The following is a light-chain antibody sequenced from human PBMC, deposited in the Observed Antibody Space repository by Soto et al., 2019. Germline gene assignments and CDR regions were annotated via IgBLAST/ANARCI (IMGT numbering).Light chain of an antibody. V-gene: IGKV3-20*01. J-gene: IGKJ5*01. CDR2: GVS. CDR1: QSVSRGH. CDR3: QQYGSSPIT. Sequence: EKVLTQAPGAPLLSPREKDNPPRRARQSVSRGHLAWYQQKPGQAPRLLIYGVSNRATGIPDRFSGSGSGTDFTLTISRLEPEDFAVYCCQQYGSSPITFGQGTRLEIK.